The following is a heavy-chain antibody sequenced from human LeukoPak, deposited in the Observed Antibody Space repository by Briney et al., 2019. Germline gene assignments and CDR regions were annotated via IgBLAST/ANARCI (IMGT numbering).Heavy chain of an antibody. CDR2: INPSGGST. CDR1: GYTFTSYY. CDR3: ARPTYSNYCFDY. J-gene: IGHJ4*02. Sequence: ASVKVSCKASGYTFTSYYMHWVRQAPGQGLEWMGIINPSGGSTSYPQKFQGRVTMTRDTSTSTVYMELISLRSEDTAVYYCARPTYSNYCFDYWGQGTLVTVSS. D-gene: IGHD4-11*01. V-gene: IGHV1-46*01.